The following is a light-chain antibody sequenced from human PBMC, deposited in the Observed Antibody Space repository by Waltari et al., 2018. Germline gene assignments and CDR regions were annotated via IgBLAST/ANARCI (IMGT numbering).Light chain of an antibody. J-gene: IGLJ1*01. CDR3: SSYAGSNIPYV. CDR2: EVS. Sequence: QSALTQPPSASGSPGQSVTISCTGTSSDVGGYNYVSWYQQHPGKAPKLMIYEVSKRPSGFPARFSGSKSGNTASLTVSGLQAEDEADYYCSSYAGSNIPYVFGTGTKVTVL. V-gene: IGLV2-8*01. CDR1: SSDVGGYNY.